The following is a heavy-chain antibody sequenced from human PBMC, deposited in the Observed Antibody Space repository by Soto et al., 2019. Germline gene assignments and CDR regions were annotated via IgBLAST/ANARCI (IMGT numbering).Heavy chain of an antibody. V-gene: IGHV3-33*06. CDR1: GFSIRTYG. Sequence: QVELVESGGGVVQPGKSLRLSCVASGFSIRTYGMHWVRQAPGKGLEWVAVIWSDGSDQLYADSMKGRLTISRDNAKNTLYLQVNSLRADDTAAYFCAKEPRMSSRGRGGMDVWGHGTTVIVSS. D-gene: IGHD3-10*01. J-gene: IGHJ6*02. CDR2: IWSDGSDQ. CDR3: AKEPRMSSRGRGGMDV.